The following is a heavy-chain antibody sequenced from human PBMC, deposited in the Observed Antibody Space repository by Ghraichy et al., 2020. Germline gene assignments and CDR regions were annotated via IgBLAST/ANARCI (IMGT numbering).Heavy chain of an antibody. V-gene: IGHV4-39*01. Sequence: SETLSLTCTVSGGSISSSSYYWGWIRQPPGKGLEWIASIYYSGNTYYNPSLKSRVTIFVDTSKNQFSLKLSSVTAADTAVYFCARHLTRYSGSYLFWFDPWGQGTLVTVSS. J-gene: IGHJ5*02. D-gene: IGHD1-26*01. CDR2: IYYSGNT. CDR3: ARHLTRYSGSYLFWFDP. CDR1: GGSISSSSYY.